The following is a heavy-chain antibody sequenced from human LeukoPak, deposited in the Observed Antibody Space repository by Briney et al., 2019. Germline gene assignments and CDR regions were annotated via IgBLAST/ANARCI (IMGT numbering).Heavy chain of an antibody. Sequence: PGGSLRLSCAASGFTFSSYSMNWVRQAPGKGLEWVSSISSSSSYIYYADSVKGRFTISRDNSKSTLYLQMNSLRAEDTAVYYCARALYYYDSSPFDYWGQGTLVTVSS. CDR3: ARALYYYDSSPFDY. V-gene: IGHV3-21*01. J-gene: IGHJ4*02. CDR1: GFTFSSYS. CDR2: ISSSSSYI. D-gene: IGHD3-22*01.